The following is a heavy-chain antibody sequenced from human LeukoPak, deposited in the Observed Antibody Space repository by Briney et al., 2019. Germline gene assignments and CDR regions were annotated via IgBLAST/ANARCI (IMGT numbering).Heavy chain of an antibody. V-gene: IGHV3-30*04. CDR2: ISYDGSNK. CDR1: GFTFSSYA. CDR3: ARALAYCGGDCYPAVMDV. Sequence: PVRSLRLSCAASGFTFSSYAMHWVRQAPGKGLEWVAVISYDGSNKYYADSVKGRFTISRDNSKTTLYLQMNSLRAEDTAVYYCARALAYCGGDCYPAVMDVWGQGTTVTVSS. J-gene: IGHJ6*02. D-gene: IGHD2-21*02.